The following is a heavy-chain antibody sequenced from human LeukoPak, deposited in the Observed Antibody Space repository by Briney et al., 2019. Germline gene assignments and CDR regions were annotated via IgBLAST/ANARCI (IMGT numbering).Heavy chain of an antibody. Sequence: GGSLRLSCAASGFTFGDHGMSWVRQAPGKGLEWVSGINWNGASTGYADTVKGRFTISRDNAKNSLYLQMNSLRAEDTALYYCARAGLYNWNYEGTAYFDYWGQGTLVTVSS. CDR1: GFTFGDHG. J-gene: IGHJ4*02. CDR2: INWNGAST. CDR3: ARAGLYNWNYEGTAYFDY. D-gene: IGHD1-7*01. V-gene: IGHV3-20*04.